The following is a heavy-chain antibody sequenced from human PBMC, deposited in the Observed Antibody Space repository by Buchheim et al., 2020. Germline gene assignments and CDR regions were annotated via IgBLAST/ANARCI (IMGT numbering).Heavy chain of an antibody. Sequence: QVQLQESGPGLVKPSQTLSLTCTVSGGSISSGGYYWSWIRQHPGKGLEWIGYIYYSGSTYYNPSLKSRVTISVDTSKNQFSLKVSSVTAADTAVYYCARVRSSGGSCYSHLGCGGDPWRQGT. J-gene: IGHJ5*02. CDR1: GGSISSGGYY. CDR2: IYYSGST. CDR3: ARVRSSGGSCYSHLGCGGDP. V-gene: IGHV4-31*03. D-gene: IGHD2-15*01.